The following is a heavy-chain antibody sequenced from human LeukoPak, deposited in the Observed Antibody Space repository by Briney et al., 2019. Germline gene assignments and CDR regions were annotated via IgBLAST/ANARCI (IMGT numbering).Heavy chain of an antibody. V-gene: IGHV3-64*02. J-gene: IGHJ4*02. Sequence: GGSLRLSCAASGFSFNTYTMRWVCQAPGKGLEYVSGISSNGGTKYYADPVKGRFTISRDNFKNPVYLQMDSLRTEDMAVYYCAREYCTTNNCYNWGLGYWGQGTLVTVSS. D-gene: IGHD2-2*02. CDR3: AREYCTTNNCYNWGLGY. CDR1: GFSFNTYT. CDR2: ISSNGGTK.